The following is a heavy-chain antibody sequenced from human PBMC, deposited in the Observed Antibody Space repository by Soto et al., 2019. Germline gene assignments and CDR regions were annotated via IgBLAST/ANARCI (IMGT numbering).Heavy chain of an antibody. Sequence: EVKLLESGGGMVQPGGSLRLSCAASGVTFSSFGMNWVRQPPAKGLEWVAVIRVGGDTYYADSVKGRFTISRDNAKNAVDLQINSLGAEDTAVYYFQILTLQAALSGSTWGQGTLVTVSS. D-gene: IGHD6-19*01. CDR1: GVTFSSFG. V-gene: IGHV3-23*01. J-gene: IGHJ4*02. CDR3: QILTLQAALSGST. CDR2: IRVGGDT.